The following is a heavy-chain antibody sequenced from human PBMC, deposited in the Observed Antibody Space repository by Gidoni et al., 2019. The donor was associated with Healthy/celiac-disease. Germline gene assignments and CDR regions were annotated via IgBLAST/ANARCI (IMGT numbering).Heavy chain of an antibody. D-gene: IGHD5-18*01. V-gene: IGHV3-23*04. CDR2: ISGSGGST. CDR1: GFTFSSYA. CDR3: AKDFSRSDTAELLFDY. J-gene: IGHJ4*02. Sequence: EVQLVESGGGLVQPGGSLRLSCAASGFTFSSYAMSWVRQAPGKGLEWVSAISGSGGSTYYADSVKGRFTISRDNSKNTLYLQMNSLRAEDTAVYYCAKDFSRSDTAELLFDYWGQGTLVTVSS.